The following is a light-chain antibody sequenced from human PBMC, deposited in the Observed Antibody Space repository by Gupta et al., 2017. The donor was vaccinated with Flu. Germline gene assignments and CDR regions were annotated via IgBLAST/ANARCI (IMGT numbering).Light chain of an antibody. CDR3: NSHAGGDTVV. Sequence: VTISCTGISSDVGGYNYVSWNQLHPGKSHTLMFYEVSKRSAGVPGGFSASKSGNTASLTVSVRTEEEEDDYYGNSHAGGDTVVFGGGTKLTVL. J-gene: IGLJ2*01. V-gene: IGLV2-8*01. CDR1: SSDVGGYNY. CDR2: EVS.